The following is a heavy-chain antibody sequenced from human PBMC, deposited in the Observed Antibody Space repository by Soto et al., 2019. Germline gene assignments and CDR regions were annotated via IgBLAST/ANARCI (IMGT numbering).Heavy chain of an antibody. V-gene: IGHV1-2*02. Sequence: QVQLVQSGSEVKKPGASVKVSCKASGYTCTGYYMHWVRQAPGQGLVWMGWINPNRGGTNYAQTFPGRVTMTRDTSSSTAYMELSRLRSDDTAVYYCARLHSRWPNWFDPWGQGTLVTVSS. J-gene: IGHJ5*02. CDR3: ARLHSRWPNWFDP. CDR2: INPNRGGT. CDR1: GYTCTGYY. D-gene: IGHD6-13*01.